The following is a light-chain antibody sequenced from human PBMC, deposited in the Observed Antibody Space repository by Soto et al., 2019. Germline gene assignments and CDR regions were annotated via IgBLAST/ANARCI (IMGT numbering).Light chain of an antibody. Sequence: DIQMTQSPSTLSASLGDRVTITCRASLSISAWLAWYQQRPGKAPKLLIYKASGLESGVPSRFSGSGSGTEFTLTISSLQSDDFATYYCQQYNSSPLTFGGGTKVEIK. CDR2: KAS. CDR1: LSISAW. J-gene: IGKJ4*01. V-gene: IGKV1-5*03. CDR3: QQYNSSPLT.